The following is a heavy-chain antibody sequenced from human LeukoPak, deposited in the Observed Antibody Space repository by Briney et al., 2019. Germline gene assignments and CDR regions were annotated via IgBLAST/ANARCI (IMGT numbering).Heavy chain of an antibody. D-gene: IGHD1-26*01. J-gene: IGHJ4*02. V-gene: IGHV3-30-3*01. CDR1: GFTFSGYA. Sequence: GRSLRLSCAASGFTFSGYAMHWVRQAPGKGLEWVAVISYDGSNKYYADSVKGRFTISRDNSKNTLYLQMNSLRAEDTAVYYCARDSGSYYEYYFDYWGQGTLVTVSS. CDR3: ARDSGSYYEYYFDY. CDR2: ISYDGSNK.